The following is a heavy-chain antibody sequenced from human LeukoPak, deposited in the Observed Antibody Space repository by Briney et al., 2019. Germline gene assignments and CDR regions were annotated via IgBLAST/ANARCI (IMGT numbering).Heavy chain of an antibody. J-gene: IGHJ5*02. D-gene: IGHD3-10*01. Sequence: SETLSLTCAVYGGSFSGYYWSWIRQPPGKGLEWIGEINHSGSTNYNPSLKSRVTISVDTSKNQFSLKLSSVTAADTAVYYCAREEHLLSHWFDPWGQGTLVTVSS. CDR2: INHSGST. V-gene: IGHV4-34*01. CDR3: AREEHLLSHWFDP. CDR1: GGSFSGYY.